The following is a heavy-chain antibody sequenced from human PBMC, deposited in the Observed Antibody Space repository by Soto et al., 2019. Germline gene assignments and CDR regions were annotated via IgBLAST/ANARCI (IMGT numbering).Heavy chain of an antibody. V-gene: IGHV4-4*02. Sequence: QVQLQESGPGLLKPSGTLSLTCTVSGDSMSSSNWWNWVRQPPGKGLEWIGEAHHSGRTNYNPSLKSRVTRSVDRSQNRFYLKLSSVTAADTAVYYCARSEATALDYWGQGTLVTVSS. J-gene: IGHJ4*02. CDR1: GDSMSSSNW. CDR3: ARSEATALDY. CDR2: AHHSGRT.